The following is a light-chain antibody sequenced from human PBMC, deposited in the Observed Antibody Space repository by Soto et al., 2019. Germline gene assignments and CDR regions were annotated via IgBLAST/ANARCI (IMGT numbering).Light chain of an antibody. CDR1: QSVSSY. CDR3: QQRSNWPT. CDR2: DAS. J-gene: IGKJ4*01. V-gene: IGKV3-11*01. Sequence: EIVLTQSPATLSLSPGERATLSCRASQSVSSYLAWYQQKPDQAPRLLIYDASNRATGIPARFSGSGSGTDFTLTISSLEPEDFAVYYCQQRSNWPTFGGGTKVEI.